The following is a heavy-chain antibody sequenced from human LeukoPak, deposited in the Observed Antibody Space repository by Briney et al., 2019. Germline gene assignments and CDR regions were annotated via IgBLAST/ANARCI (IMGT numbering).Heavy chain of an antibody. Sequence: APVKVSCKASEYIFTDYYIHWVRQAPGQGLEWMGWINPHSGGTLYAQNVQDRVTMTGDTSISTAYMELSRLISDDTAIYYCARGGDNYDILTQWGQGTLVTVSS. CDR1: EYIFTDYY. CDR3: ARGGDNYDILTQ. CDR2: INPHSGGT. J-gene: IGHJ4*02. D-gene: IGHD3-9*01. V-gene: IGHV1-2*02.